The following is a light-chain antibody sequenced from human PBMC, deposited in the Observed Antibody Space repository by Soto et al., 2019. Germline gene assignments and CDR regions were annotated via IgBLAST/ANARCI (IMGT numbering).Light chain of an antibody. CDR3: SSYTTSSTYV. Sequence: QSVLTQPASVSGSPGQSITISCTGTSSDVGGYNYVSWYQQHPGKAPKLMIYEVINRPSGISSRFSGSKSGNTASLTISGLQAEGEADYYCSSYTTSSTYVFGTGTKVTVL. CDR2: EVI. J-gene: IGLJ1*01. CDR1: SSDVGGYNY. V-gene: IGLV2-14*03.